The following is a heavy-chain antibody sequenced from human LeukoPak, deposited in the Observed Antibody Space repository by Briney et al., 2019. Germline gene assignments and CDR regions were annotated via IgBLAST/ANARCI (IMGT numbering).Heavy chain of an antibody. CDR1: GFTFSDFY. V-gene: IGHV3-23*01. CDR3: AKSGGYCSSTSCPPDP. D-gene: IGHD2-2*01. J-gene: IGHJ5*02. Sequence: GGSLRLSCAASGFTFSDFYISWIRQAPGKGLEWVSAISGSGSSTYYGDSVKGRFTISRDNSKNTLYLQMNSLRAEDTAVYYCAKSGGYCSSTSCPPDPWGQGTLVTVSS. CDR2: ISGSGSST.